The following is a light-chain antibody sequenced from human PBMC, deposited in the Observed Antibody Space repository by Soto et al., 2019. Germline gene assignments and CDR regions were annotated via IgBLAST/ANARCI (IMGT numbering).Light chain of an antibody. CDR1: SSDVGGCNY. Sequence: QSVLNQPASVSGSPGQSITISCTGTSSDVGGCNYVSWYQQHPGKAPKLMIYDVSNRPSGVSNRFSGSKSGNTASLTVSGLQAEDEADYYCSSYTSSSTLDVFGTGTKVTVL. CDR3: SSYTSSSTLDV. CDR2: DVS. V-gene: IGLV2-14*01. J-gene: IGLJ1*01.